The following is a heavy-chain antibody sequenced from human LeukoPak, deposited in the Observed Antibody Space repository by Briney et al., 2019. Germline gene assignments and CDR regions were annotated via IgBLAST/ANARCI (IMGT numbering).Heavy chain of an antibody. J-gene: IGHJ3*02. V-gene: IGHV3-53*01. CDR1: GFTVTRNY. CDR3: AKDLTHAFDI. CDR2: TYSGGRT. Sequence: PGGSLRLACAASGFTVTRNYMTWVRQAPGKGLEWVSVTYSGGRTYYEDSVKGRFTISRDNSKNTLYLQMNSLRAEDTAVYYCAKDLTHAFDIWGQGTMVTVSS.